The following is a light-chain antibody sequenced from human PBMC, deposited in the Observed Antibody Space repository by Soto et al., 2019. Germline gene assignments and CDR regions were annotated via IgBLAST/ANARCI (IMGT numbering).Light chain of an antibody. Sequence: EIVLTQSPGTLSLSPGERATLSCRASESVSDNYLAWYQQRSGQAPRLVIYGASSRASAVPDRFSGSGSGADVTLTISRLEPEDFAVYSCQQYGSSPLTFGGETKVEIK. CDR2: GAS. J-gene: IGKJ4*01. V-gene: IGKV3-20*01. CDR3: QQYGSSPLT. CDR1: ESVSDNY.